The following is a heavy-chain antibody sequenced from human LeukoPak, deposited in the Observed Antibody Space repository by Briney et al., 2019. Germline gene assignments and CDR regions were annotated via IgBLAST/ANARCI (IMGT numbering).Heavy chain of an antibody. CDR1: GFTFSIFG. J-gene: IGHJ1*01. CDR2: IWYDGSTT. CDR3: ATYYYDSGGFHFHH. V-gene: IGHV3-33*01. D-gene: IGHD3-22*01. Sequence: GGSLRLSCAASGFTFSIFGMHWVRQAPGKGLEWVAVIWYDGSTTFYADSVKGRFTISRDNSKNTLYLQMNGLRAEDTAVYYCATYYYDSGGFHFHHWGQGTLVTVSS.